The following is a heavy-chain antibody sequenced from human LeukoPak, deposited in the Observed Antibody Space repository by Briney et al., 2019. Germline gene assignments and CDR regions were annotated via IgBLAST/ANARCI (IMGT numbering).Heavy chain of an antibody. CDR2: VNPSGGST. D-gene: IGHD3-22*01. CDR1: GYTFTSYY. CDR3: ARDGRYDSSGHTFDY. V-gene: IGHV1-46*01. J-gene: IGHJ4*02. Sequence: GASVKVSCKASGYTFTSYYMHWVRQAPGQGLEWMGIVNPSGGSTNYAQKFQGRITMTRDTSTSTVYMELSLRSEDTAVYYCARDGRYDSSGHTFDYWGQGTLVTVSS.